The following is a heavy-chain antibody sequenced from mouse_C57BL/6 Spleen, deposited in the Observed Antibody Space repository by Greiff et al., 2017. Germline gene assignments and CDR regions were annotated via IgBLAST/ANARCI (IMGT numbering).Heavy chain of an antibody. Sequence: QVQLQQPGAELVRPGSSVTLSCKASGYTFTSYWMDWVKQRPGQGLEWIGNIYPSDSETHYNQKFKDKATLTVDKSSSTAYMQLSSLTSEDSAVYYCARAMITTSGGYYAMDYWGQGTSVTVSS. D-gene: IGHD2-4*01. CDR1: GYTFTSYW. J-gene: IGHJ4*01. V-gene: IGHV1-61*01. CDR3: ARAMITTSGGYYAMDY. CDR2: IYPSDSET.